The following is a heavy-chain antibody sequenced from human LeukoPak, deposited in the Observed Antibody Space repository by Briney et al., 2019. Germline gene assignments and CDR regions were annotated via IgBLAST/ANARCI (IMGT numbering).Heavy chain of an antibody. CDR1: GYTFTGYY. Sequence: ASVKVSCKASGYTFTGYYMHWVRQAPGQGLEWMGWINPNSGGTNYAQKFQGRVTMTRDTSISTAYMELSRLRSDDTAVYYCMVTADETGDAFDIWGQGTMVTVSS. CDR3: MVTADETGDAFDI. CDR2: INPNSGGT. V-gene: IGHV1-2*02. D-gene: IGHD2-21*02. J-gene: IGHJ3*02.